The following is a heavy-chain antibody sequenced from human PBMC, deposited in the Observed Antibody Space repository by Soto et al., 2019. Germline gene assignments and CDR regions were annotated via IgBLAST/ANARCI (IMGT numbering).Heavy chain of an antibody. CDR2: IYSGGST. J-gene: IGHJ3*02. CDR3: ARDKLLYCSGGSCPDAFDI. D-gene: IGHD2-15*01. Sequence: GGSLRLSCAASGFTVSSNYMSGVRQAPGKGLEWVSVIYSGGSTYYADSVKGRFTISRDNSKNTLYLQMNSLRAEDTAVYYCARDKLLYCSGGSCPDAFDIWGQGTMVTVSS. CDR1: GFTVSSNY. V-gene: IGHV3-66*01.